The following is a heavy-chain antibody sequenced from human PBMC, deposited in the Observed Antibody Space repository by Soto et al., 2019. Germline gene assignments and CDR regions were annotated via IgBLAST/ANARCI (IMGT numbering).Heavy chain of an antibody. V-gene: IGHV3-30*18. D-gene: IGHD5-18*01. CDR1: GFTFSSYG. CDR3: VKEHKVWLHYYYGMDV. Sequence: QVQLVESGGGVVQPGRSLRLSCAASGFTFSSYGMHWVRQAPGKGLEWVAVISYDGSNKYYADSVEGRFTISRDNSKNSLYLQMNSLRAEDTAVYYCVKEHKVWLHYYYGMDVWGQGSTVTVSS. J-gene: IGHJ6*02. CDR2: ISYDGSNK.